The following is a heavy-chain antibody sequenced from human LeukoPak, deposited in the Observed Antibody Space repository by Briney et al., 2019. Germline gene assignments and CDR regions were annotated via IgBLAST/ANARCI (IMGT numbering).Heavy chain of an antibody. J-gene: IGHJ3*02. Sequence: SETLSLTCAVYGGSFSGYYWSWIRQPPGKGLEWIGEINHSGSTNYNPSLKSRVTISVDTSKNQFSLKLSSVTAADTAVYYCARVGYDISTGYRDAFDIWGQGTMVTVSS. CDR2: INHSGST. CDR1: GGSFSGYY. V-gene: IGHV4-34*01. D-gene: IGHD3-9*01. CDR3: ARVGYDISTGYRDAFDI.